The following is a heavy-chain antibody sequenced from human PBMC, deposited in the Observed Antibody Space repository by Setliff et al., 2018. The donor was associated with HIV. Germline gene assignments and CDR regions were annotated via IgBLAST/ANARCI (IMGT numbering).Heavy chain of an antibody. CDR2: INHSGST. Sequence: SETLSLTCAVYSGSFSGYYWSWIRQPPGKGLEWIGEINHSGSTNYNPSLKSRVTISIDTSKNQFSVKLNFVTAADTAVYYCAREQWLVTRGYLDSWGQGIMVTVSS. CDR3: AREQWLVTRGYLDS. J-gene: IGHJ4*02. D-gene: IGHD6-19*01. V-gene: IGHV4-34*01. CDR1: SGSFSGYY.